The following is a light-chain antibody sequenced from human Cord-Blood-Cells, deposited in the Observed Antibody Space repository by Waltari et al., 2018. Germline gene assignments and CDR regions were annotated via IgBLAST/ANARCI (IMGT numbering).Light chain of an antibody. CDR3: QQYYSTPWT. Sequence: DIVMTQSPDSLAVSLGERATINCKSSQSVLYSSNNKNYLAWYQQKPGQPPKLLIYWASTRESGLPDRFSGSGSGTDFTLTISSLQAEDVAVSYCQQYYSTPWTFGQGTKVEIK. V-gene: IGKV4-1*01. CDR2: WAS. J-gene: IGKJ1*01. CDR1: QSVLYSSNNKNY.